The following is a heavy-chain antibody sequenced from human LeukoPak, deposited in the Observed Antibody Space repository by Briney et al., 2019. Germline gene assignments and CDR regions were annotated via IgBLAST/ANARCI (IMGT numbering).Heavy chain of an antibody. Sequence: SETLSLTCTVSGGSISSCYWSWIRQPPGKGLEWIGYIYYSGSTNYNPSLKSRVTISVDTSKNQFSLKLSSVTAADTAVYYCARHSGGSYYGYFDYWGQGTLVTVSS. D-gene: IGHD1-26*01. J-gene: IGHJ4*02. V-gene: IGHV4-59*08. CDR1: GGSISSCY. CDR3: ARHSGGSYYGYFDY. CDR2: IYYSGST.